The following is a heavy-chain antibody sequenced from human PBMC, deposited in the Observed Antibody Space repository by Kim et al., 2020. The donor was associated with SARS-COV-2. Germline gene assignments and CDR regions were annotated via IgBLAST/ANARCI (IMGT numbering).Heavy chain of an antibody. Sequence: GGSLRLSCAASGFTFSNAWMSWVRQAPGKGLEWVGRIKSKTDGGTTDYAAPVKGRFTISRDDSKNTLYLQMNSLKTEDTAVYYCTTETGDYSNYGQSTTGWFDPWGQGTLVTVSS. CDR3: TTETGDYSNYGQSTTGWFDP. J-gene: IGHJ5*02. D-gene: IGHD4-4*01. V-gene: IGHV3-15*01. CDR1: GFTFSNAW. CDR2: IKSKTDGGTT.